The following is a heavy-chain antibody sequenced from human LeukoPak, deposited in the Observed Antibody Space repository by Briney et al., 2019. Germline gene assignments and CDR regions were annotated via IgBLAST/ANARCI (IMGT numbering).Heavy chain of an antibody. CDR1: GFTLSSYA. CDR2: VPYDGSNK. J-gene: IGHJ4*02. CDR3: ARDGASRGAPDEY. V-gene: IGHV3-30-3*01. D-gene: IGHD2-15*01. Sequence: PGRSLRLSCEASGFTLSSYAMHWVRQAPGKGLEWVVVVPYDGSNKYYTDSVKGRFTISRDNSKNMMYLQMDSLRGEDTGVYYCARDGASRGAPDEYWGQGTLVTVSS.